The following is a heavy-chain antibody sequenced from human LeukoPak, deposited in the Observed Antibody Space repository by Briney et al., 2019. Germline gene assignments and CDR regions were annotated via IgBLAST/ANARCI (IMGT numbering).Heavy chain of an antibody. Sequence: GGSLRLSCAASGFTFSSYGMHWVRQAPGKGLEWVAFIRCDGSNKYYADSVKGRFTISRDNSKNTLYLQMNSLRAEDTAVYYCAKDDGVVPAAMNAFDIWGQGTMVTVSS. D-gene: IGHD2-2*01. V-gene: IGHV3-30*02. CDR3: AKDDGVVPAAMNAFDI. CDR1: GFTFSSYG. CDR2: IRCDGSNK. J-gene: IGHJ3*02.